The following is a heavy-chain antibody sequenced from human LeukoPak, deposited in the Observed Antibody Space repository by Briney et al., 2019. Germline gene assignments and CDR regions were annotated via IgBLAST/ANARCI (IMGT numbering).Heavy chain of an antibody. J-gene: IGHJ4*02. D-gene: IGHD3-22*01. V-gene: IGHV4-39*07. Sequence: SETLSLTCTVSGGSISSSSYYWGWIRQPPGQGLEWIGSIYYSGSTYYNPSLKSRVTISADTSKNQFSLKLSPVTAADTAVYYCARGRDYYDSSGYYYFDYWGQGTLVTVSS. CDR2: IYYSGST. CDR1: GGSISSSSYY. CDR3: ARGRDYYDSSGYYYFDY.